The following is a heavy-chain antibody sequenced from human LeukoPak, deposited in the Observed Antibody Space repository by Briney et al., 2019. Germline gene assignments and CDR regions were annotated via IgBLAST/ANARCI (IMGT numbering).Heavy chain of an antibody. D-gene: IGHD3-3*01. V-gene: IGHV3-21*01. CDR3: AREAESGYDFWSGYPYPYYFDY. Sequence: PGGSLRLSCAASGFTFSSYSMNWVRQAPGKGLEWVSSISSSSSYIYYADSVKGRFTISRDNAKNSLYLQMNSLRAEDTAVYYCAREAESGYDFWSGYPYPYYFDYWGQGTLVTVSS. CDR2: ISSSSSYI. CDR1: GFTFSSYS. J-gene: IGHJ4*02.